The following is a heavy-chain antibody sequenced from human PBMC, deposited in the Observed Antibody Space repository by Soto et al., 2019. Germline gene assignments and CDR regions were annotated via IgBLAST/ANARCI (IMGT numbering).Heavy chain of an antibody. CDR3: ARNTRGPSIREEKLLFRYYGMDV. Sequence: PGESLKISCKGSGYSFTSYWIGWVRQMPGKGLEWMGIIYPGDSDTRYSPSFQGQVTISADKSISTAYLQWSSLKASDTAMYYCARNTRGPSIREEKLLFRYYGMDVWGQGTTVTVSS. CDR2: IYPGDSDT. CDR1: GYSFTSYW. V-gene: IGHV5-51*01. J-gene: IGHJ6*02. D-gene: IGHD2-21*01.